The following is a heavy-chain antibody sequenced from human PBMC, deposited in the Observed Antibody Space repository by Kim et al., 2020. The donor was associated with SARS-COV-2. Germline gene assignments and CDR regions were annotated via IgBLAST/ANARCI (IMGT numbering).Heavy chain of an antibody. Sequence: ASVKVSCKASGYTFTSYPMNWVRQAPGQGLEWMGWINTNTGNPTYAQGFTGRFVFSLDTSVSTAYLQISSLKAEDTAVYYCARRVMGPITYYPIGDYWGQGTLVTVSS. CDR3: ARRVMGPITYYPIGDY. V-gene: IGHV7-4-1*02. CDR1: GYTFTSYP. D-gene: IGHD3-16*01. CDR2: INTNTGNP. J-gene: IGHJ4*02.